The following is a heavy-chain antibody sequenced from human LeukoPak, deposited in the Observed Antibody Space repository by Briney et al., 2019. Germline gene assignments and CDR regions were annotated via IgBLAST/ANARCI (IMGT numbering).Heavy chain of an antibody. CDR2: IRYDGSNK. D-gene: IGHD6-6*01. J-gene: IGHJ4*02. CDR3: AKRIAARTPYYFDY. V-gene: IGHV3-30*02. Sequence: GGSLRLSCAASGFTFSSYGMHWVRQAPGKGLEWVAFIRYDGSNKYYADSVKGRFTISRDNSKNTLYLQMNSLRSEDTAVYYCAKRIAARTPYYFDYWGQGTLVTVSS. CDR1: GFTFSSYG.